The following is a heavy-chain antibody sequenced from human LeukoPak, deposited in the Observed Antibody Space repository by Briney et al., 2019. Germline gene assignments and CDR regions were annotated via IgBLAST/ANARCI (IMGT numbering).Heavy chain of an antibody. CDR3: ATQRGSGWYTGEYFQH. Sequence: PSETLSLTCTVSGGSISSYYWSWIRQPPGKGLEWIGYIYYSGSTNYNPSLKSRVTISVDTSKNQFSLKLSSVTAADTAVYYCATQRGSGWYTGEYFQHWGQGTLVTVSS. V-gene: IGHV4-59*01. J-gene: IGHJ1*01. CDR2: IYYSGST. D-gene: IGHD6-19*01. CDR1: GGSISSYY.